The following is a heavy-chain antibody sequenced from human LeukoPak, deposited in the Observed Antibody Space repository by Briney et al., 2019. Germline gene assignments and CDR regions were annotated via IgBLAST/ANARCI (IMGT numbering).Heavy chain of an antibody. D-gene: IGHD2-2*01. CDR1: GGSFSGYY. Sequence: SETLSLTCAVYGGSFSGYYWSWIRHPPGKGLEWIGEINHSGSTNYNPSLKSRVTISVDTSKNQFSLKLSSVTAADTAVYYCARERRYCSSTSCPERKERFYMDVWGKGTTVTVSS. CDR3: ARERRYCSSTSCPERKERFYMDV. CDR2: INHSGST. J-gene: IGHJ6*03. V-gene: IGHV4-34*01.